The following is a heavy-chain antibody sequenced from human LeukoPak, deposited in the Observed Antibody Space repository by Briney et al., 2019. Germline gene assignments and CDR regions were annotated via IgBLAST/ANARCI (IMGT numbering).Heavy chain of an antibody. J-gene: IGHJ4*02. V-gene: IGHV4-30-2*01. D-gene: IGHD4-23*01. CDR1: GGSISSGGYY. CDR2: IYHSGST. CDR3: VRDDFGGNPGRDFDF. Sequence: SETLSLTCTVSGGSISSGGYYWSWIRQPPGKGLEWIGYIYHSGSTYYNPSLKSRVTISVVRSKNQFSLKLSFVTAADTAVYYCVRDDFGGNPGRDFDFWGQGILVTVSS.